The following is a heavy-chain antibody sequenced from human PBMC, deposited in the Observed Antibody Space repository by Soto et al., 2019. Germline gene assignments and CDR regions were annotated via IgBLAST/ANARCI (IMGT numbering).Heavy chain of an antibody. CDR2: IYYSGST. D-gene: IGHD5-12*01. J-gene: IGHJ6*03. CDR3: ARFGSGYDYPDYGPYYYYYMDV. Sequence: SETLSLTCTVSGGSISSYYWSWIRQPPGKGLEWIGYIYYSGSTNYNPSLKSRVTISVDTSKNQCSLKLSSVTAADTAVYYCARFGSGYDYPDYGPYYYYYMDVWGKGTTVTVSS. V-gene: IGHV4-59*08. CDR1: GGSISSYY.